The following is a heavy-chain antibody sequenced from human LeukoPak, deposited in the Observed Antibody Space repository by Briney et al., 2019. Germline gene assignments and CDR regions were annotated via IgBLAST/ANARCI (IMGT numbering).Heavy chain of an antibody. Sequence: SETLSPTCTVSGGSISSSSYYWGWIRQPPGKGLEWIGSIYYSGSIYYNPSLKSRVTISVDTSKNQFSLKLHSVTAADTAVYYCARSDSSGPLIPLFDYWGQGTLVTVSS. CDR2: IYYSGSI. D-gene: IGHD6-19*01. J-gene: IGHJ4*02. CDR1: GGSISSSSYY. CDR3: ARSDSSGPLIPLFDY. V-gene: IGHV4-39*01.